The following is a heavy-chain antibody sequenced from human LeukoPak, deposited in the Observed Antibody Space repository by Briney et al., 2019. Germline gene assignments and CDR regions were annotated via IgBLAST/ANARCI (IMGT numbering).Heavy chain of an antibody. V-gene: IGHV3-43*02. CDR2: ISGGGGST. Sequence: PGGSLRLSCAASRFSFGVYALRWVRQAPGKGLEWVSLISGGGGSTYYAASVKGRFTISRDNSKNSLSLQMNSLRTEDTALYYCAKDISGQGVWFHFDYWGQGTLVTVSS. CDR1: RFSFGVYA. D-gene: IGHD3-10*01. CDR3: AKDISGQGVWFHFDY. J-gene: IGHJ4*02.